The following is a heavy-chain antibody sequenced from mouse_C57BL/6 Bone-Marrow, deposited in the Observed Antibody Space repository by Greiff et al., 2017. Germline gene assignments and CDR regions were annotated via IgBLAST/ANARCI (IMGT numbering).Heavy chain of an antibody. CDR1: GYTFTSYW. J-gene: IGHJ1*03. Sequence: QVQLQQPGAELVKPGASVQMSCKASGYTFTSYWITWVKQKPGQGLEWIGDIYPGSGSPKYNEKFKSKATLTVDTASIPDSMQLCSLTAEDSAVYYCAILWYFDVWGTGTTVTVSS. CDR2: IYPGSGSP. CDR3: AILWYFDV. V-gene: IGHV1-55*01.